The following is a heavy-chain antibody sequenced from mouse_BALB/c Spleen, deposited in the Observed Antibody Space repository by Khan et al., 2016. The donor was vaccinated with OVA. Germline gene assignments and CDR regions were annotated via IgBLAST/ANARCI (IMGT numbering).Heavy chain of an antibody. J-gene: IGHJ2*01. V-gene: IGHV1S137*01. Sequence: QVQLQQSGPELVRPGVSVKISCKGSGYTFTDYAMYWVKQSHAKSLEWIGLISTYSGNTNYNQKFRGKATMTVDKSSNTAYMELARLTSEDSAIYYCARPAYDGYYDYWGQGTTLTVSS. CDR1: GYTFTDYA. CDR3: ARPAYDGYYDY. D-gene: IGHD2-3*01. CDR2: ISTYSGNT.